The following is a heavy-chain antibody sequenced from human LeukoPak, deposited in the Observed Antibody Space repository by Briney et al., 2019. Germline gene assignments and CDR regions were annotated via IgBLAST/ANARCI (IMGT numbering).Heavy chain of an antibody. CDR1: GFTFSSYW. D-gene: IGHD2-15*01. J-gene: IGHJ4*02. Sequence: PGGSLRLSCAASGFTFSSYWMSWLRQAPGKGLEWVANIKQDESEKYYVDSVKGRFTISRDNAKNSLFLQMNSLRAEDTAVYYCARAEVMVVTATNLDYWGQGTLVTVSS. CDR2: IKQDESEK. CDR3: ARAEVMVVTATNLDY. V-gene: IGHV3-7*01.